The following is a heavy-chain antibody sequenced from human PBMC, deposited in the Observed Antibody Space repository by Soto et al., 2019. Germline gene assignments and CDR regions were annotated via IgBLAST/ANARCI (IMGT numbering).Heavy chain of an antibody. Sequence: GALRLSCAASGFTFSSYAMHWVRQAPGRGLEWVAVISYDGSNKYYADSVKGRFTVSRDNSKNTLYLQMNSLRAEDTAVYYCARAHDLSPVDGMDVWGQGTTVTVSS. J-gene: IGHJ6*02. V-gene: IGHV3-30-3*01. CDR2: ISYDGSNK. D-gene: IGHD6-19*01. CDR3: ARAHDLSPVDGMDV. CDR1: GFTFSSYA.